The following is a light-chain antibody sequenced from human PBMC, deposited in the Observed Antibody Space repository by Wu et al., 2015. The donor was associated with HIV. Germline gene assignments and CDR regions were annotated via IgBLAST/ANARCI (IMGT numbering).Light chain of an antibody. J-gene: IGKJ4*01. CDR2: GAS. CDR1: QSISSF. CDR3: QQSYISPLA. Sequence: DIRMTQSPFSLSASVGDRVTITCRASQSISSFLNWYQQKPGKAPKLLIYGASNLQSGVPSRFSGGGSGTDFTLTISSLQPEDFATYYCQQSYISPLAFGGGTKVEIK. V-gene: IGKV1-39*01.